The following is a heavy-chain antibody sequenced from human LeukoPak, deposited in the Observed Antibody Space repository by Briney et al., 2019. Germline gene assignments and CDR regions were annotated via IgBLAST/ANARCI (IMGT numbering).Heavy chain of an antibody. D-gene: IGHD2/OR15-2a*01. CDR3: AGHHPRNTVDF. V-gene: IGHV4-59*08. Sequence: PSETLSLTCTVSGGSISSYYWSWIRQPPGKGLEWIAYISDIGSINYNPSLKSRVTISLETSKNQFSLKLGSVTAADTAVYYCAGHHPRNTVDFWGQGTLVTVSS. CDR2: ISDIGSI. J-gene: IGHJ4*02. CDR1: GGSISSYY.